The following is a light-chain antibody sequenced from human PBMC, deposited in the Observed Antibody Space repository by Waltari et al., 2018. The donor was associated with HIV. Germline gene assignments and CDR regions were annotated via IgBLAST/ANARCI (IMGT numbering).Light chain of an antibody. CDR3: MQALQTPPT. J-gene: IGKJ2*01. Sequence: IVMTQSPLSLPVTPGEPASISSSSSQRLLHSNGYNFLDWYLQKPGQSPQLLIYLGSNRASGVPDRFSGSGSGTDFTLNISRMEAEDVGVYYCMQALQTPPTFGQGTKLEIK. CDR1: QRLLHSNGYNF. CDR2: LGS. V-gene: IGKV2-28*01.